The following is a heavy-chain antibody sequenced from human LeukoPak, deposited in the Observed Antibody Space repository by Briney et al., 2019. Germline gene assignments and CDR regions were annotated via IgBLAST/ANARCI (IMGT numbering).Heavy chain of an antibody. CDR2: MNPNSGKT. V-gene: IGHV1-8*01. Sequence: ASVKVSCKASGYTFTSYDINWVRQATGQGLEWMGYMNPNSGKTEYAQKFQGRVTMTADTSISTAYMELSSPTSEDTAVYYCARELRRDAYWGQGTLVTVSS. CDR3: ARELRRDAY. CDR1: GYTFTSYD. D-gene: IGHD5-24*01. J-gene: IGHJ4*02.